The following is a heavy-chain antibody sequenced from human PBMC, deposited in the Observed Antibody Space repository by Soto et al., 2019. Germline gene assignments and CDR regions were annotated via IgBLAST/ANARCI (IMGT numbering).Heavy chain of an antibody. J-gene: IGHJ4*02. CDR3: ARLVYDSSGYRPG. CDR1: GGSLSSSSYY. V-gene: IGHV4-39*01. Sequence: PETLSLTSTVSGGSLSSSSYYWGWIRQPQGKGLEWIGSIYYSGSTYYNPSLKSRVTISVDTSKNQFSLKLSSVTAADTAVYYCARLVYDSSGYRPGWGQGTLVTVS. D-gene: IGHD3-22*01. CDR2: IYYSGST.